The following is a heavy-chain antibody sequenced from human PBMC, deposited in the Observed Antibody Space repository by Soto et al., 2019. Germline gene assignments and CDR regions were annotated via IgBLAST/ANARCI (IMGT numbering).Heavy chain of an antibody. V-gene: IGHV4-59*01. J-gene: IGHJ4*02. Sequence: SETLSLTCTVSGGSISRDYWSWIRQSPGRGLEWIGCIHSSGSTTYSPTLESRVAISIDRANNQFSLKLSSVTAADTAIYYCARDLGGGNAAPFDYWGQGTLVTVSS. CDR2: IHSSGST. D-gene: IGHD2-15*01. CDR1: GGSISRDY. CDR3: ARDLGGGNAAPFDY.